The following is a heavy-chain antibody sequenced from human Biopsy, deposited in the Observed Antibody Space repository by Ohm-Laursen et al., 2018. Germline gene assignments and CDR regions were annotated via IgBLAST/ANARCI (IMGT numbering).Heavy chain of an antibody. CDR2: VYYTGST. CDR1: GDSISSYY. CDR3: AKDRGYYSDRTVPGYFDL. J-gene: IGHJ2*01. V-gene: IGHV4-59*01. D-gene: IGHD3-22*01. Sequence: TLSLTCTVSGDSISSYYWSWIRQPPGKGLQWIGYVYYTGSTDYNPSLQSRVTISVDTSKNHFSLRLRSVTPADTAIYYCAKDRGYYSDRTVPGYFDLWGRGTLVTVSS.